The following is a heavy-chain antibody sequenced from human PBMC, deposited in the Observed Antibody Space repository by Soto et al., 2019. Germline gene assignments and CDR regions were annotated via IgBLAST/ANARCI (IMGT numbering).Heavy chain of an antibody. CDR3: AREADYDSSGYYYFY. D-gene: IGHD3-22*01. Sequence: SVKVSCKASGFTFTSSAVQWVRQARGQRLEWIGWIVVGSGNTNYAQKFQERVTITRDMSTSTAYMELSSLRAEDTAVYYCAREADYDSSGYYYFYWGQGTLVTVSS. CDR1: GFTFTSSA. CDR2: IVVGSGNT. V-gene: IGHV1-58*01. J-gene: IGHJ4*02.